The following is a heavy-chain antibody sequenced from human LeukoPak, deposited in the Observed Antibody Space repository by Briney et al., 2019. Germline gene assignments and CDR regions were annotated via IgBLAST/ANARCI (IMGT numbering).Heavy chain of an antibody. J-gene: IGHJ4*02. CDR1: GYTFTGYY. V-gene: IGHV1-2*02. CDR3: ARGSPRMITFGGVIVTLSFDY. CDR2: INPNSGGT. D-gene: IGHD3-16*02. Sequence: ASVKVSCKASGYTFTGYYMHWVRQAPGQGLEWMGWINPNSGGTNYAQKFQGRATMTRDTSISTAYMELSRLRSDDTAVYYCARGSPRMITFGGVIVTLSFDYWGQGTLVSVSS.